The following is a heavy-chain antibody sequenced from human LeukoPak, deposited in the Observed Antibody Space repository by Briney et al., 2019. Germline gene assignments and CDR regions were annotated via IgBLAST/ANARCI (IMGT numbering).Heavy chain of an antibody. Sequence: PGGSLRLSCAASGFTFSSYGMHWVRQAPGKGLEWVSSISSSSSYIYYADSVKGRFTISRDNAKNSLYLQMNSLRAEDTAVYYCANTPHSSSNYWGQGTLVTVSS. J-gene: IGHJ4*02. CDR1: GFTFSSYG. D-gene: IGHD6-6*01. V-gene: IGHV3-21*01. CDR3: ANTPHSSSNY. CDR2: ISSSSSYI.